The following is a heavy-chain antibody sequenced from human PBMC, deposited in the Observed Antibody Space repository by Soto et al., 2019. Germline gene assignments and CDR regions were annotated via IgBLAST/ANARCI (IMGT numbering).Heavy chain of an antibody. J-gene: IGHJ3*02. CDR3: ATAYVYDFENSNYYRDAFDI. Sequence: GESLKISCKASGYSFSFYWIGWVRQMPGKGLEWMAIMYPDDSDIRYSPSFEAHVTISADKSTSTAFLQWSSLKASDTAMYYCATAYVYDFENSNYYRDAFDIWGQGTLVTVS. CDR2: MYPDDSDI. D-gene: IGHD3-22*01. CDR1: GYSFSFYW. V-gene: IGHV5-51*01.